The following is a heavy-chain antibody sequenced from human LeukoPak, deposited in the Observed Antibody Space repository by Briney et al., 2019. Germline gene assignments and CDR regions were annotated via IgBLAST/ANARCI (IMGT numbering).Heavy chain of an antibody. CDR1: GGSISSGGYS. D-gene: IGHD1-26*01. CDR3: ARGRGSYYDPYLDY. Sequence: PSETLSLTCAVSGGSISSGGYSWSWIRQPPGKGLEWIGYIYYSGSTYYNPSLKSRVTISVDTSKNQFSLKLSSVTAADTAVYYCARGRGSYYDPYLDYWGQGTLVTVSS. CDR2: IYYSGST. J-gene: IGHJ4*02. V-gene: IGHV4-30-4*07.